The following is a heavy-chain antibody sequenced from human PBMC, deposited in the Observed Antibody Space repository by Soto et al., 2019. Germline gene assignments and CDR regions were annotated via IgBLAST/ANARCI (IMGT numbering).Heavy chain of an antibody. D-gene: IGHD6-19*01. V-gene: IGHV3-7*05. J-gene: IGHJ3*02. CDR3: VRDRTEYGSAFYEVFDI. CDR2: INRDGSEQ. Sequence: EVQLVESGGGLVQPGGSLRLSCAASGFTLNAYWMTWVRQGPGKGLEWVANINRDGSEQNYVDSVKGRFTISRDNAKNSLSLQMNSLRGEDSAVYYCVRDRTEYGSAFYEVFDIWGQGTKVTVSS. CDR1: GFTLNAYW.